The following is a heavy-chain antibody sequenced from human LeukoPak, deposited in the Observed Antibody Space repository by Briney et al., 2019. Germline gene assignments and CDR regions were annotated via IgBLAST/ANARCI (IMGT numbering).Heavy chain of an antibody. V-gene: IGHV4-38-2*01. D-gene: IGHD6-6*01. CDR3: ARSSIAARGTPDY. Sequence: PSETLSLTXAVSGYSISSGYYWGWIRPPPGKGLEWIGSIYHSGSTYYNPSLKSRVTISVDTSKNQFSLKLSSVTAADTAVYYCARSSIAARGTPDYWGQGTLVTVSS. J-gene: IGHJ4*02. CDR2: IYHSGST. CDR1: GYSISSGYY.